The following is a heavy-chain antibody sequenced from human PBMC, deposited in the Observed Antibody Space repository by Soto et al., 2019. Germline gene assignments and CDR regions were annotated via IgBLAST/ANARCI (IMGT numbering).Heavy chain of an antibody. CDR3: ARCGDYDYVWGSYRKTYYYYGMDV. D-gene: IGHD3-16*02. CDR2: IYPGDSDT. Sequence: PGESLKISCKGSGYSFTSYWIGWVRQMPGKGLEWMGIIYPGDSDTRYSPYFQGQVNNSADKSISTAYLELSSLKASDTVMYYCARCGDYDYVWGSYRKTYYYYGMDVWGQGTTVTVSS. V-gene: IGHV5-51*01. J-gene: IGHJ6*02. CDR1: GYSFTSYW.